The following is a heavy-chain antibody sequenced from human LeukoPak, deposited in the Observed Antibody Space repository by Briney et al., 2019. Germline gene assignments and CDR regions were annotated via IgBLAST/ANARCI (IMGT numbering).Heavy chain of an antibody. CDR1: GFTFSTYA. CDR2: IKQDGSEK. V-gene: IGHV3-7*01. D-gene: IGHD6-19*01. J-gene: IGHJ3*02. CDR3: ATHSSGQSDAFDI. Sequence: GGSLRLSCAASGFTFSTYAMSWVRQAPGKGLEWVANIKQDGSEKYYMDSVKGRFTISRDNAKNSLYLQMNSLRAEDTAVYYCATHSSGQSDAFDIWGQGTMVTVSS.